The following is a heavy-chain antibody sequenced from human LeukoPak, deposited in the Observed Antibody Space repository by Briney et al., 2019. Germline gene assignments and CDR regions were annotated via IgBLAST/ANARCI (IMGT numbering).Heavy chain of an antibody. CDR3: ARRSGWWSLDY. CDR1: GFTFSTAS. CDR2: FDTGFGT. Sequence: PGGSPRLSCAASGFTFSTASLHWVRHAPGRGLEWVSAFDTGFGTSYPDSLKGRFTISRDNSKNTLFLQMNSLRAEDTAVYYCARRSGWWSLDYWGQGTLVTVSS. D-gene: IGHD6-19*01. J-gene: IGHJ4*02. V-gene: IGHV3-23*01.